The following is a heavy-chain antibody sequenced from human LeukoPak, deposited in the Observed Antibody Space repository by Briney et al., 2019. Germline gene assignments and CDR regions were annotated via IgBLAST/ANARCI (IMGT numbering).Heavy chain of an antibody. CDR1: AFILIGYW. CDR3: ASTSGWYEPIDY. Sequence: PGGSLRLSCAASAFILIGYWMAWVRQAPGKGLGWVAVIWYDGSNKYYADSVKGGFTISRDNSKNTLYLQMNSLRAEDTAVYYCASTSGWYEPIDYWGQGTLVTVSS. D-gene: IGHD6-19*01. J-gene: IGHJ4*02. CDR2: IWYDGSNK. V-gene: IGHV3-33*08.